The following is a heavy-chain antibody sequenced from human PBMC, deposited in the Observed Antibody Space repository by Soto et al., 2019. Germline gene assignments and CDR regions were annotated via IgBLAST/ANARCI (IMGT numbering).Heavy chain of an antibody. V-gene: IGHV3-49*03. J-gene: IGHJ6*02. CDR1: GFICGDYA. Sequence: SLRLSCTGSGFICGDYAMSWFRQAPGKGLEGVGFIRSKFYGETTDYAASVRGRFTISRDDSKSIAYLQMNSLKAEETAVYYCTRDALVAAVTDRDYHYYGLDVWGQGTMVTVSS. CDR2: IRSKFYGETT. D-gene: IGHD2-2*01. CDR3: TRDALVAAVTDRDYHYYGLDV.